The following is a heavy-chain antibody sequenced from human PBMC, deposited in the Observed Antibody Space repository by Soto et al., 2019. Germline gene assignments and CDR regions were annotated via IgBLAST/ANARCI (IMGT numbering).Heavy chain of an antibody. CDR3: ARHEAVAGSYYFDY. D-gene: IGHD6-19*01. Sequence: QLQLQELGPGLVKPSETLSLTCTVSGGSISSSSYYWGWIRQPPGKGLEWIGSIYYSGSTYYNPSLKSRVTISVDTSKNQFSLKLSSVTAADTAVYYCARHEAVAGSYYFDYWGQGTLVTVSS. CDR2: IYYSGST. V-gene: IGHV4-39*01. J-gene: IGHJ4*02. CDR1: GGSISSSSYY.